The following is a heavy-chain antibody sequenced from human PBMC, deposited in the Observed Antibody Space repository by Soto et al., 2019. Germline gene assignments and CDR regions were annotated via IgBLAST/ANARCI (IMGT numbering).Heavy chain of an antibody. V-gene: IGHV5-10-1*01. Sequence: LKISCKGSGYSFAGYWITWVRQKPGKGLEWMGRIDPSDSQTYYSPSFRGHVTISVTKSITTVFLQWSSLRASDTAMYYCARQIYDSDTGPNFQYYFDSWGQGTPVTVSS. CDR2: IDPSDSQT. CDR1: GYSFAGYW. J-gene: IGHJ4*02. CDR3: ARQIYDSDTGPNFQYYFDS. D-gene: IGHD3-22*01.